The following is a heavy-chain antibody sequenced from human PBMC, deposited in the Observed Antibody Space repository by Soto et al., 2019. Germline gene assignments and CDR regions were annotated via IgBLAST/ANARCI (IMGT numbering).Heavy chain of an antibody. J-gene: IGHJ1*01. V-gene: IGHV3-15*07. D-gene: IGHD1-26*01. Sequence: EVQLVESGGGLVKPGGCLRLSCAVSGFTFDKVWMNWVRQAPGKGLEWVGRIKSKTYGGTTDYAAPVKGRFTISREDSKNMMYLQMNSLKSEDTGMYFGTTGRGELLYWGQGTLVTVSS. CDR3: TTGRGELLY. CDR2: IKSKTYGGTT. CDR1: GFTFDKVW.